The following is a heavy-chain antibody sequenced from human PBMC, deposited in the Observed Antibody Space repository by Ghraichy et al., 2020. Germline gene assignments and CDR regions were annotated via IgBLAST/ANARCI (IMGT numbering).Heavy chain of an antibody. J-gene: IGHJ3*02. V-gene: IGHV4-34*01. CDR2: INHSGST. D-gene: IGHD3-10*01. Sequence: SETLSLTCAVYGGSFSGYYWSWIRQPPGKGLEWIGEINHSGSTNYNPSLKSRVTISVDTSKNQFSLKLSSVTAADTAVYYCAREKLLLWFGELLLTGDAFDIWGQGTMVTVSS. CDR3: AREKLLLWFGELLLTGDAFDI. CDR1: GGSFSGYY.